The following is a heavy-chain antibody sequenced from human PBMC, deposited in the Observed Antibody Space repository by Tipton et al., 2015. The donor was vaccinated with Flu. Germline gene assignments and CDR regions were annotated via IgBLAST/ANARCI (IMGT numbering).Heavy chain of an antibody. CDR3: ARTTYYYGSGSSDY. D-gene: IGHD3-10*01. V-gene: IGHV4-38-2*02. Sequence: TLSLTCTVSGDSMRRDYFWGWIRQAPGKGLEWIGNIHYSGSPHYNPSLKSRVTVSVDMAKNQFSQRLSSVTAADTAVYYCARTTYYYGSGSSDYWGQGTLVTVSS. CDR1: GDSMRRDYF. CDR2: IHYSGSP. J-gene: IGHJ4*02.